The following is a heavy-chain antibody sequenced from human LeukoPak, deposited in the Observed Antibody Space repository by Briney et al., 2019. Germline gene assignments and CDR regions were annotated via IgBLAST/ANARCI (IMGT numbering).Heavy chain of an antibody. CDR1: GFTFSSYS. V-gene: IGHV3-48*01. CDR3: ARGGDYYYYYMDV. Sequence: GGSLRLSCEASGFTFSSYSMNWVRQAPGKGLEWVSYISSSSSTIYYADSVKGRFTISRDNAKNSLYLQMNSLRAEDTAVYYCARGGDYYYYYMDVWGKGTTVTVSS. J-gene: IGHJ6*03. CDR2: ISSSSSTI. D-gene: IGHD1-26*01.